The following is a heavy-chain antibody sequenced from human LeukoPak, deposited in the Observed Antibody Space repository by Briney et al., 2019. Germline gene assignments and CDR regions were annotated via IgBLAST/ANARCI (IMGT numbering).Heavy chain of an antibody. CDR3: ARHLRPIRGVDY. Sequence: SETLSLTCTFSGGSISSSSYYWGWIRQPPGKGLEWIGSIYYSGSTYYNPSLKSRVTISVDTSKNQFSLKLSSVTAADTAVYYCARHLRPIRGVDYWGQGTLVTVSS. V-gene: IGHV4-39*01. CDR2: IYYSGST. CDR1: GGSISSSSYY. J-gene: IGHJ4*02. D-gene: IGHD2-2*02.